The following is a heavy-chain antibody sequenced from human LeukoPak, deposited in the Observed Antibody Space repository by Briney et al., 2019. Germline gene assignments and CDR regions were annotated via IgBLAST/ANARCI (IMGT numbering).Heavy chain of an antibody. CDR2: ISYDGSNK. V-gene: IGHV3-30*04. Sequence: PGGSLRLSCVGSGFTFSSYAMHWVRQAPGKGLEWVAVISYDGSNKYYADSVKGRFTISRDNSKNTLYLQMNSLRAEDTAVYYCAKDLWGHYYDSSGLDYWGQGTLVTVSS. J-gene: IGHJ4*02. D-gene: IGHD3-22*01. CDR3: AKDLWGHYYDSSGLDY. CDR1: GFTFSSYA.